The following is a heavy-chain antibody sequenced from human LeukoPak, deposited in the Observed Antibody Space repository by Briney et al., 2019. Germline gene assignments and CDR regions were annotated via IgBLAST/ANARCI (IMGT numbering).Heavy chain of an antibody. CDR1: GGSLSSSSYY. Sequence: SETLSLTCTVSGGSLSSSSYYWGWIRQPPGTGLEWIGSIYYSGSTYYNPSLKSRVTISVDTSKNQFSLKLSSVTAADTAVYYCARHPRREYYFDYWGQGTLVTVSS. CDR2: IYYSGST. V-gene: IGHV4-39*01. J-gene: IGHJ4*02. CDR3: ARHPRREYYFDY.